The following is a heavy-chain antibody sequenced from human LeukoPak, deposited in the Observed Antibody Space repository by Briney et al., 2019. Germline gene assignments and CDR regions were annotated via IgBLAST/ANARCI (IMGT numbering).Heavy chain of an antibody. CDR1: GFTFSTYG. Sequence: PGGSLRLSCVASGFTFSTYGMTWVRQAPGKGLEWVSAISASGDNTYYADSVKGRFTISRDNSKNTLYLQMNSLRAEDTAVYYCARDLSWGADGDVQRYYYMDVWGKGTTVTVSS. J-gene: IGHJ6*03. V-gene: IGHV3-23*01. D-gene: IGHD4-17*01. CDR2: ISASGDNT. CDR3: ARDLSWGADGDVQRYYYMDV.